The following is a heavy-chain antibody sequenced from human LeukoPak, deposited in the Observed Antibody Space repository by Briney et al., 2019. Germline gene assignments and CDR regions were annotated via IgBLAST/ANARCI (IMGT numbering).Heavy chain of an antibody. CDR2: IYAGGTA. CDR1: GGSISSYY. J-gene: IGHJ4*02. D-gene: IGHD6-19*01. CDR3: TREPVP. V-gene: IGHV4-4*07. Sequence: SETLSLTCTVSGGSISSYYWSWIRQPAGKGLEWIGRIYAGGTASYNPSLKSRVTMSADMSKNQLSLKLTSVTAADTAVYYCTREPVPWGQGTLVTVSS.